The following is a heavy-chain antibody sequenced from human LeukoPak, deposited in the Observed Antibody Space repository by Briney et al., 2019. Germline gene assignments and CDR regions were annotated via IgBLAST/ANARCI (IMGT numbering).Heavy chain of an antibody. CDR3: AKSSGPGGYYYYGMDV. D-gene: IGHD3-22*01. CDR2: ISSSGSTI. V-gene: IGHV3-11*01. J-gene: IGHJ6*02. CDR1: GFTFSDCY. Sequence: GGSLRLSCAASGFTFSDCYMSWIRQAPGKGLEWVSYISSSGSTIYYADSVRGRFTISRDNSKSTLYLQMNSLRAEDTAVYYCAKSSGPGGYYYYGMDVWGQGTTVTVSS.